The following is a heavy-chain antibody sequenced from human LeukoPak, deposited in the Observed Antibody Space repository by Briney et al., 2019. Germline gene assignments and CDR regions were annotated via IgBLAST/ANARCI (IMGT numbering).Heavy chain of an antibody. CDR1: GYTFTGYY. CDR2: INPNSGGT. J-gene: IGHJ5*02. V-gene: IGHV1-2*02. Sequence: ASVKVSCKASGYTFTGYYMHWVRQAPGQGLEWMGWINPNSGGTNYAQKFQGRATMTRDTSISTAYMELSRLRSDDTAVYYCARAGDYYDSSGYPRGGWFDPWGQGTLVTVSS. CDR3: ARAGDYYDSSGYPRGGWFDP. D-gene: IGHD3-22*01.